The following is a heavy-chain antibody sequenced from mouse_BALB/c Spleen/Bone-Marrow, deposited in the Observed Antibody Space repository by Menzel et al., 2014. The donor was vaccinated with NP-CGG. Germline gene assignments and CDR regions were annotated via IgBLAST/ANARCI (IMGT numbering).Heavy chain of an antibody. V-gene: IGHV14-3*02. CDR2: IDPANGNT. CDR3: ARWEYYAMDH. D-gene: IGHD4-1*01. CDR1: GFNIKDTY. Sequence: EVKLQESGAELVKPGASVKLSCTASGFNIKDTYMHWVKQRPEQGLEWIGRIDPANGNTKYNPKFQGKATITADTSSNTAYLHLSSLTSEDTAVYYCARWEYYAMDHWGQGTSVTVSS. J-gene: IGHJ4*01.